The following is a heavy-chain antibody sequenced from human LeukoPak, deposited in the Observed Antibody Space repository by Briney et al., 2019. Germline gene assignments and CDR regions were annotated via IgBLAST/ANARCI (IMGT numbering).Heavy chain of an antibody. J-gene: IGHJ4*02. D-gene: IGHD2-21*02. CDR2: ISYDGSNK. CDR3: AKEAYCGGDCYSFDY. V-gene: IGHV3-30*18. Sequence: GGSLRLSCAASGFTFSSYGMLWVRQAPGKALEWVAVISYDGSNKYYADSVKGRFTISRDNSKNTLYLQMNSLRAEDTAVYYCAKEAYCGGDCYSFDYWGQGTLVTVSS. CDR1: GFTFSSYG.